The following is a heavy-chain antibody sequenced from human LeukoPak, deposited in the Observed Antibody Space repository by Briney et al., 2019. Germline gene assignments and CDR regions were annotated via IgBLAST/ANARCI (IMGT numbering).Heavy chain of an antibody. D-gene: IGHD1-26*01. CDR2: IKEDGSSQ. CDR3: ARDKIVGPTTLDY. V-gene: IGHV3-7*01. J-gene: IGHJ4*02. Sequence: GGSLRLSCVASGFTFSHSWMTWVRQAPGKGLEWVGHIKEDGSSQNYADSVKGRFTISRDNAKNSLYLQMNSLRADDTAIYYCARDKIVGPTTLDYWGQGTLVTVSS. CDR1: GFTFSHSW.